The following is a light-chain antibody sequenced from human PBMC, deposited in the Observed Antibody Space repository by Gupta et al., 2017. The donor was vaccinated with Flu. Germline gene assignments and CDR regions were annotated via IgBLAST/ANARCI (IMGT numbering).Light chain of an antibody. CDR2: EVS. CDR3: SSYTSSSNGV. Sequence: QSALTQPASVSGSPGQSITISCTGTSSDVGGYNYVSWYQQHPGKAPKLMIYEVSKRPSGVANRFSGSKSGNTASLTISGLQAEDEADYYCSSYTSSSNGVFGGGTKLTVL. V-gene: IGLV2-14*01. J-gene: IGLJ3*02. CDR1: SSDVGGYNY.